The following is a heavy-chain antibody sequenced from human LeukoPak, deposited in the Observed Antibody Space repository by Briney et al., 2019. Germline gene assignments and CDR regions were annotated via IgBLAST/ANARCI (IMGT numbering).Heavy chain of an antibody. V-gene: IGHV4-59*08. CDR2: IYNSGST. CDR1: GGSITNYY. D-gene: IGHD1-1*01. CDR3: ARKTGYYYDVDV. Sequence: SETLSLTCTVSGGSITNYYWSWIRHPPGKGLEWIGYIYNSGSTNHNPSLKSRAAISVDMSKNQFSLKLSSVTAADTAVYYCARKTGYYYDVDVWGQGTTVTVSS. J-gene: IGHJ6*02.